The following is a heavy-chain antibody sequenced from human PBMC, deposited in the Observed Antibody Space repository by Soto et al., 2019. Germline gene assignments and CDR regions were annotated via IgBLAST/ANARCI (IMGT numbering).Heavy chain of an antibody. J-gene: IGHJ4*02. Sequence: EVHLLESGGGLVQPGGSLRLSCAASGFTFSSYAMSWVRQAPGKGLEGVSVISSNGYTTYYADSVKGRSTISRDNSKNTLFLQMNGLRAEDTAVYYCAKDGFNGDPQAYWGQGTLVTVSS. V-gene: IGHV3-23*01. CDR1: GFTFSSYA. CDR2: ISSNGYTT. D-gene: IGHD4-17*01. CDR3: AKDGFNGDPQAY.